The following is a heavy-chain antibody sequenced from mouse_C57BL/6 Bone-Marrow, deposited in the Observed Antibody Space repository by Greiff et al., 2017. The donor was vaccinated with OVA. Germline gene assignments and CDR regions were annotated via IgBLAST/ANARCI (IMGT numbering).Heavy chain of an antibody. V-gene: IGHV1-50*01. J-gene: IGHJ1*03. Sequence: QVQLQQPGAELVKPGASVKLSCKASGYTFTSYWMQWVKQRPGQGLEWIGEIDPSDSYTNYNQKFKGKATLTVDTSSSTAYMQLSSLTSEDSAVYYCARAIYYYGSSHWYFDVWGTGTTVTVSS. D-gene: IGHD1-1*01. CDR1: GYTFTSYW. CDR3: ARAIYYYGSSHWYFDV. CDR2: IDPSDSYT.